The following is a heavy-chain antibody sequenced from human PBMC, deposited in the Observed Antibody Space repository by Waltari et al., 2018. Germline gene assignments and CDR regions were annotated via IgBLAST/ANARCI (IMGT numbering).Heavy chain of an antibody. CDR2: IQGDGSQK. D-gene: IGHD4-4*01. J-gene: IGHJ4*02. V-gene: IGHV3-7*01. CDR1: GFTFSTYW. Sequence: EVHLVESGGGLVQPGGSLRLSCAASGFTFSTYWMTWVRQAPGKGLECAANIQGDGSQKNYVDSVKGRFTISRDTATNSLYLQMSSLRAEDTAVYYCARDPHYSNFDYWGQGTLVTVSS. CDR3: ARDPHYSNFDY.